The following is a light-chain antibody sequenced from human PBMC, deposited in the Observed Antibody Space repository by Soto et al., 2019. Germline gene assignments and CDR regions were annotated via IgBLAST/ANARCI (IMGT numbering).Light chain of an antibody. CDR3: QTWGTGIYVV. CDR1: SGHSSYA. Sequence: QPVLTQSPSASASLGASVKLTCTLSSGHSSYAIAWHQQQPEKGPRYLMKLNSDGSHSKGDGIPDRFSGSSSGAERYLTISSLQSEYEADYYCQTWGTGIYVVFGGGTQLTVL. V-gene: IGLV4-69*01. CDR2: LNSDGSH. J-gene: IGLJ2*01.